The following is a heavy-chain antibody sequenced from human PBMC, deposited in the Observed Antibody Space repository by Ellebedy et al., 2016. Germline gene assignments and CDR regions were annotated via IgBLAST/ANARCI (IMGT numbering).Heavy chain of an antibody. CDR1: GSTFSSYD. Sequence: GESLKISXVASGSTFSSYDMHWVRQATGKGLEWVSAIGTAGDTYYAGSVKGRFTISRENDKNSLYLQMNSLRAEDTAVYYCARGGSYLNWFNPWGQGTLVTVSS. J-gene: IGHJ5*02. D-gene: IGHD1-26*01. CDR2: IGTAGDT. CDR3: ARGGSYLNWFNP. V-gene: IGHV3-13*04.